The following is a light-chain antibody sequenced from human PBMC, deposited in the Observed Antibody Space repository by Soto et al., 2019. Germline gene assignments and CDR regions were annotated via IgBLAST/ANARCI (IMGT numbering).Light chain of an antibody. V-gene: IGKV3-11*01. CDR1: QSVNTY. Sequence: EIVLTQSPATLSLSPGERATLSCRASQSVNTYLAWYQQRPGQAPRLLMYDASNRATGIPARFSGRGSGTDFTLTIDSLEPEDFAVYYCQQRSNWPLTFGGGTKVGIK. J-gene: IGKJ4*01. CDR3: QQRSNWPLT. CDR2: DAS.